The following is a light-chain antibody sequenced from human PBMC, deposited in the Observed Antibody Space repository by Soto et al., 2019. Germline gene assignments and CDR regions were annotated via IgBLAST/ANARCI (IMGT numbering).Light chain of an antibody. V-gene: IGKV1-5*03. CDR1: QNSYTW. CDR2: EAS. CDR3: QQYETFWT. J-gene: IGKJ1*01. Sequence: QITQSPPNQTASVGPRLTLTRRASQNSYTWLAWYQQKPGKAPKLLIYEASSLESGVPSRFSGSGSGTEFTLTVSSLQPDDFATYYCQQYETFWTFAQGTKV.